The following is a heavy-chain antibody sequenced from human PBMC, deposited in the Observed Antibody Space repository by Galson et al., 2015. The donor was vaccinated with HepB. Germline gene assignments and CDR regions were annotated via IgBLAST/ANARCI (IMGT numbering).Heavy chain of an antibody. J-gene: IGHJ4*02. D-gene: IGHD3-10*01. CDR3: AAGRKDSGTIKVRYYFDY. Sequence: SVKVSCKVSGYTLTELSMHWVRQAPGKGLEWMGGFDPEDGETIYAQKFQGRVTMTEDTSTDTAYMELSSLRSEDTAVYYCAAGRKDSGTIKVRYYFDYWGQGTLSPSPQ. CDR2: FDPEDGET. V-gene: IGHV1-24*01. CDR1: GYTLTELS.